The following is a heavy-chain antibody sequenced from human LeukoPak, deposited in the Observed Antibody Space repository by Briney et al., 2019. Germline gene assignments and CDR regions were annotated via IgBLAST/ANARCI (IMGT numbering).Heavy chain of an antibody. CDR2: INSDGSST. J-gene: IGHJ3*02. V-gene: IGHV3-74*01. D-gene: IGHD6-13*01. Sequence: GGSQRLSCAASGFTFSGYWMHWVRQAPGKGLVWVSRINSDGSSTSYADSVKGRFTISRDNAKNTLYLQMNSLRAEDTAVYYCARGSLAAASAAFDIWGQGTMVSVSS. CDR3: ARGSLAAASAAFDI. CDR1: GFTFSGYW.